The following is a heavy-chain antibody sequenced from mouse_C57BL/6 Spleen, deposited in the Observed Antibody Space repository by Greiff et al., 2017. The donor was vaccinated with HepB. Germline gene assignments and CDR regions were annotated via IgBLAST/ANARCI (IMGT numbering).Heavy chain of an antibody. CDR3: ARSPFSYSGWFAY. J-gene: IGHJ3*01. Sequence: EVQGVESGGGLVQPGGSLSLSCAASGFTFTDYYMSWVRQPPGKALEWLGFIRNKANGYTTEYSASVKGRFTISRDNSQSILYLQMNALRAEDSATYYCARSPFSYSGWFAYWGQGTLVTVSA. CDR1: GFTFTDYY. D-gene: IGHD2-12*01. CDR2: IRNKANGYTT. V-gene: IGHV7-3*01.